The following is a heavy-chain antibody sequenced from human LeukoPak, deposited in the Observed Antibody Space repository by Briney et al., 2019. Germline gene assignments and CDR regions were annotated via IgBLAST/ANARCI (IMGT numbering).Heavy chain of an antibody. V-gene: IGHV3-30-3*01. Sequence: GGSLRLSCAASGFTFSSYAMHWVRQAPGKGLEWVAVISYDGSNKYYADSVKGRFTISRDNAKNSLYLQMNNLRAEDAAVYYCARDYTSVVPPAHGGFDYWGQGTLVTVSS. CDR2: ISYDGSNK. D-gene: IGHD2-2*01. CDR3: ARDYTSVVPPAHGGFDY. J-gene: IGHJ4*02. CDR1: GFTFSSYA.